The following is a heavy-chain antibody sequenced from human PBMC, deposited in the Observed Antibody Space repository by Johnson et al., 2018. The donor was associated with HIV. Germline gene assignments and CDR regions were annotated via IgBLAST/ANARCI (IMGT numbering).Heavy chain of an antibody. D-gene: IGHD3-22*01. Sequence: VQLVESGGGLAKPAWSPRLSCGASGFTFDDYALHWVRQAPGKGLEWVSGITWNSGRIAYADSVKGRFTISRDNAKNSLYLQMNSLRAEDTALYYCAKVVGSYYYDSSGEAFDIWGQGTMVTVSS. J-gene: IGHJ3*02. CDR3: AKVVGSYYYDSSGEAFDI. CDR1: GFTFDDYA. V-gene: IGHV3-9*01. CDR2: ITWNSGRI.